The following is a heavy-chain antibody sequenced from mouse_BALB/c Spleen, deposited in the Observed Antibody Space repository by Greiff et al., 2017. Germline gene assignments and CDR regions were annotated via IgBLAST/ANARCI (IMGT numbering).Heavy chain of an antibody. CDR1: GYTFSSYW. D-gene: IGHD1-1*01. V-gene: IGHV1-9*01. CDR2: ILPGSGST. CDR3: ARYTTGHYYAMDY. J-gene: IGHJ4*01. Sequence: VQLQQSGPELVKPGASVKISCKATGYTFSSYWIEWVKQRPGHGLEWIGEILPGSGSTNYNEKFKGKATFTADTSSNTAYMQLSSLTSEDSAVYYCARYTTGHYYAMDYWGQGTSVTVSS.